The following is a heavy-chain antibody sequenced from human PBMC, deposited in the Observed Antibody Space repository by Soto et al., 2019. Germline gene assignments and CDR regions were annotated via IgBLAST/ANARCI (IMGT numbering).Heavy chain of an antibody. D-gene: IGHD4-17*01. CDR2: ISASGGRA. Sequence: PWGSLRLSCAASGFIFGSYAMSWVRQAPGKGLEWVSGISASGGRAYYADSVRGRFTIFKDNSKNTLYLQMNSLRVEDTALYYCAKDPNGDYVGGFDMRGPGTMVTVSS. CDR1: GFIFGSYA. J-gene: IGHJ3*02. CDR3: AKDPNGDYVGGFDM. V-gene: IGHV3-23*01.